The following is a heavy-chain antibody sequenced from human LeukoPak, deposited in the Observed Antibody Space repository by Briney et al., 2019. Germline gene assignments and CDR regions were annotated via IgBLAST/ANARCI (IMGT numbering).Heavy chain of an antibody. CDR1: GGSISSYY. V-gene: IGHV4-59*08. D-gene: IGHD3-3*01. CDR2: IYYSGST. Sequence: SETLSLTCTVSGGSISSYYWSWIRQPPGKGLEWIGYIYYSGSTNYNPSLKSRVTISVDTSKNQFSPKLSSVTAADTAVYYCARLRNWFDPWGQGTLVTVSS. CDR3: ARLRNWFDP. J-gene: IGHJ5*02.